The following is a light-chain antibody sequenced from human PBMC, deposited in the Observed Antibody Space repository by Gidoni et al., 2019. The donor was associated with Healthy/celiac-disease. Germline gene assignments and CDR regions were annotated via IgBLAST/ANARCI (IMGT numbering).Light chain of an antibody. J-gene: IGLJ2*01. V-gene: IGLV1-47*01. CDR2: RNN. CDR1: SSNIGSNY. CDR3: EAWDDSLSGVV. Sequence: QSVLTPPPSASGTPGQRVTISCSGSSSNIGSNYVYWYRQLPGTAPKLLIYRNNQRPSGVPDRFSGSKSGNSASLAISGLRSEDEADYYCEAWDDSLSGVVFGGGTKLTVL.